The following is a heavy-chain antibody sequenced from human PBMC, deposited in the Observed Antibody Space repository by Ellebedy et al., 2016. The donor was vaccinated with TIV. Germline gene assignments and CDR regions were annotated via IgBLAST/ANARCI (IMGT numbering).Heavy chain of an antibody. Sequence: ASVKVSCKASGYTFTSYGISWVRQAPGQGLEWMGWISAYNGNTNYAQKLQGRVTITADKSTSTAYMELSSLRSEDTAVYYCARGAGGPTVTTQQNFDYWGQGTLVTVSS. J-gene: IGHJ4*02. CDR2: ISAYNGNT. CDR1: GYTFTSYG. V-gene: IGHV1-18*01. CDR3: ARGAGGPTVTTQQNFDY. D-gene: IGHD4-17*01.